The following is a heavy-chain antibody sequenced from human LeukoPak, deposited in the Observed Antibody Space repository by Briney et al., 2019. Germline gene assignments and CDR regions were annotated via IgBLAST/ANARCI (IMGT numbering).Heavy chain of an antibody. J-gene: IGHJ4*02. Sequence: PSETLSLTCTVSGGSISSYYWSWIRQPAGKGLEWIGRIYTSGSTNYNPSLKSRVTMSVDTSKNQFSLKLSSVTAADTAVYYCARGGHKDIVATPYFDYWGQGTLVTVSS. CDR3: ARGGHKDIVATPYFDY. D-gene: IGHD5-12*01. CDR2: IYTSGST. CDR1: GGSISSYY. V-gene: IGHV4-4*07.